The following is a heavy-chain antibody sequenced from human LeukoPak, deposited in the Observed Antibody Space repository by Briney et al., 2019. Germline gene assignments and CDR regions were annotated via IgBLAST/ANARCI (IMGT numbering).Heavy chain of an antibody. CDR2: IGSSGSDI. CDR1: GFIFSDYG. D-gene: IGHD6-19*01. Sequence: GGSLRLSCAAPGFIFSDYGMNWVRQSPGSGLEWVSSIGSSGSDIYYADSVKGRFTVSRDNAKNSLFLQMNNLRAEDTAVYYCARVAGDGYWGQGTLVTVSS. J-gene: IGHJ4*02. V-gene: IGHV3-21*04. CDR3: ARVAGDGY.